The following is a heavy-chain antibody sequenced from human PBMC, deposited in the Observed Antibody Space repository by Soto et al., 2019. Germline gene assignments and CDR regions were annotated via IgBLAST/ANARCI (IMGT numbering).Heavy chain of an antibody. CDR3: ARSSHKESWFDP. J-gene: IGHJ5*02. CDR2: IHASGNT. V-gene: IGHV4-4*07. Sequence: SETLSLTCIVSGGSLNNFYWNWIRQTAGKGLEWIGRIHASGNTNYNPSLKSRATLSVDTSKNQFSLKVRSVTAADTPVYYCARSSHKESWFDPWGQGTLVTVSS. CDR1: GGSLNNFY. D-gene: IGHD6-19*01.